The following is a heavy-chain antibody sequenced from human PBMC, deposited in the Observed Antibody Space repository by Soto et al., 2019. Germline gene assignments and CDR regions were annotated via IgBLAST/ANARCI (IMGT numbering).Heavy chain of an antibody. J-gene: IGHJ6*02. CDR3: SREREMATLLLGRYYGMDV. CDR2: INPSGGSK. CDR1: GYTFTSYY. V-gene: IGHV1-46*01. D-gene: IGHD5-12*01. Sequence: ASVKVSCKASGYTFTSYYIQWLQQAPAQELDGMGIINPSGGSKSYAQKFQGRVTMTRDTSTSTVYMEPSSLRSEDTAVYYCSREREMATLLLGRYYGMDVWGQGTTVTAP.